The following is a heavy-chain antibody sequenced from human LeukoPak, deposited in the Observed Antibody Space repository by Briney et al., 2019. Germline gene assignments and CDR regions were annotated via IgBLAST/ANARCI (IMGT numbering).Heavy chain of an antibody. CDR1: GGAISSSNYY. V-gene: IGHV4-39*01. CDR2: IYYSGSI. CDR3: ATPRRQSSPIDY. J-gene: IGHJ4*02. Sequence: PSETLSLTCTVSGGAISSSNYYWGWIRQPPGMGLGWIVTIYYSGSIYYNPSLKSRVTISLDTSTTPFSLEVSSVTAAATAVYYCATPRRQSSPIDYWGQGTLVTVSS.